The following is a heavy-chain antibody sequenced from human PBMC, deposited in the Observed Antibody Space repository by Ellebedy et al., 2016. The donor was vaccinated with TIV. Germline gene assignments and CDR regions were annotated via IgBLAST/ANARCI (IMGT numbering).Heavy chain of an antibody. CDR1: GFTFNIAG. CDR2: IVFSGTAA. J-gene: IGHJ4*02. Sequence: GGSLRLXXAASGFTFNIAGMTWVRQAPGKGLEWVGTIVFSGTAAYYSDSVKGRSIIPRDNAKNSLFLQMNSLRVEDTAVYYCARDGSEWSRDYWGQGTLVTVSS. D-gene: IGHD3-3*01. V-gene: IGHV3-21*01. CDR3: ARDGSEWSRDY.